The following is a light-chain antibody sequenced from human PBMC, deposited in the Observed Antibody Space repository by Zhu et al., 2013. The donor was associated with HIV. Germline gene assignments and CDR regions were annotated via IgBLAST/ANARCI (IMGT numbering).Light chain of an antibody. CDR1: TSDVGGYNY. Sequence: QSALTQPASVSGSPGQSITISCTGITSDVGGYNYVSWYQQHPGKAPKLIIYEVINRPSGISHRFSGSKSGSTASLTISGLQAEDEADYYCSSYTSSTTVVFGGGTKLTVL. CDR3: SSYTSSTTVV. V-gene: IGLV2-14*01. CDR2: EVI. J-gene: IGLJ2*01.